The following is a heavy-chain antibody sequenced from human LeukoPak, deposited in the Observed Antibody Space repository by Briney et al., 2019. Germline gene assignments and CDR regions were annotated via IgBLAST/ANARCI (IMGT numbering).Heavy chain of an antibody. D-gene: IGHD3-22*01. V-gene: IGHV1-8*01. Sequence: GASVKVSCKASGYTSTSYDINWVRQATGQGLEWMGWMNPNSGNTGYAQKFQGRVTMTRNTSISTAYMELSSLRSEDTAVYYCARQGYYYDSSGYGLQNFDYWGQGTLVTVSS. CDR2: MNPNSGNT. J-gene: IGHJ4*02. CDR1: GYTSTSYD. CDR3: ARQGYYYDSSGYGLQNFDY.